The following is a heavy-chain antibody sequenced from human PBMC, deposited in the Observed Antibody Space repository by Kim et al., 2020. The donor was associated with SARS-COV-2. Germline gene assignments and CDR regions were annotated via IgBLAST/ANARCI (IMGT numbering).Heavy chain of an antibody. V-gene: IGHV3-30*04. D-gene: IGHD6-19*01. CDR2: ISYDGSNK. J-gene: IGHJ3*02. Sequence: GGSLRLSCAASGFTFSSYAMHWVRQAPGKGLEWVAVISYDGSNKYYADSVKGRFTISRDNSKNTLYLQMNSLRAEDTAVYYCARDHSGWFVFDIWGQGTMVTVSS. CDR3: ARDHSGWFVFDI. CDR1: GFTFSSYA.